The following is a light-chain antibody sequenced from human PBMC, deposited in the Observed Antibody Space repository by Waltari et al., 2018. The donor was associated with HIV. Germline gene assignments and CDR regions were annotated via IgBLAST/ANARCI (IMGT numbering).Light chain of an antibody. Sequence: QSALTQPASVSGSPGQSITISCTGTSSDTGNYNLVSWYQLYPGKAPKLIIDEDNKRPSGVSNRFSGSKSADTASLTISGLQAEDEADYYCCAYAGGLEFGGGTKLTVL. CDR2: EDN. V-gene: IGLV2-23*01. CDR3: CAYAGGLE. CDR1: SSDTGNYNL. J-gene: IGLJ2*01.